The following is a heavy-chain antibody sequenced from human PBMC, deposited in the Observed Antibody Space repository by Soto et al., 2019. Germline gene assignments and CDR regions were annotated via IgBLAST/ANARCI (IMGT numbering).Heavy chain of an antibody. Sequence: EVQLVESGGGLVQPGGSLRLSCAASGFTVSSNYMSWVRQAPGKGLEWVSVIYSGGSTYYADSVKGRFTISRDNSKHTRYRQMTRLGAEDTAVYYCARALLPHDAFDIWGQGTMVTGSS. CDR3: ARALLPHDAFDI. V-gene: IGHV3-66*01. CDR2: IYSGGST. CDR1: GFTVSSNY. J-gene: IGHJ3*02.